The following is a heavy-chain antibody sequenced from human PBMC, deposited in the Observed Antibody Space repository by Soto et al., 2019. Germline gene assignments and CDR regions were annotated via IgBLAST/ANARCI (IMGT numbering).Heavy chain of an antibody. CDR3: ARGGVRGTTSCNLLY. Sequence: QVQLVQSGAEVKKSGASVRVSCKTSGYTFTGYYIHWVRQAPGQGPEWMGWINPNNGATNYAQKFQGRVTRTRYTPISTAYMELSGLRSDDTAVYYCARGGVRGTTSCNLLYWGQGSLVTVSS. CDR2: INPNNGAT. D-gene: IGHD1-7*01. J-gene: IGHJ4*02. V-gene: IGHV1-2*02. CDR1: GYTFTGYY.